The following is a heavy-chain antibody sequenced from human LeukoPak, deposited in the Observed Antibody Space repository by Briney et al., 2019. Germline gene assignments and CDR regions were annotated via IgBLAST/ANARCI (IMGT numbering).Heavy chain of an antibody. D-gene: IGHD4-17*01. J-gene: IGHJ4*02. CDR2: INSDGRST. V-gene: IGHV3-74*01. Sequence: QPGGSPRLSCAASGFTFSTYAMSWVRQAPGKGLVWVSRINSDGRSTIYADSVKGRFTISRDNARNTLYLQMNSLRAEDTAVYYCARANGDLWVDYWGQGTLVTVSS. CDR3: ARANGDLWVDY. CDR1: GFTFSTYA.